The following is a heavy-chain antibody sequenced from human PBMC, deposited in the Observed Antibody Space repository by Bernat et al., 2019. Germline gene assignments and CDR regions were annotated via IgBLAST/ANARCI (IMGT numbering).Heavy chain of an antibody. J-gene: IGHJ3*02. CDR1: GFTFSSYW. CDR3: ARGYYDSSGYCYAFDI. CDR2: IKQDGSEK. D-gene: IGHD3-22*01. V-gene: IGHV3-7*03. Sequence: EVQLVESGGGLVQPGGSLRLSCAASGFTFSSYWMSWVRQAPGKGLEWVANIKQDGSEKYFVDSVKGRFTISRDNAKNSLYLQMNSLRAEDTAVYCCARGYYDSSGYCYAFDIWGQGTMVTVSS.